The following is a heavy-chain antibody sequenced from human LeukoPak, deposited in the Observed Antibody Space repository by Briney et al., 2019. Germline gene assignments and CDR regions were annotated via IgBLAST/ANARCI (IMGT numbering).Heavy chain of an antibody. Sequence: GGSLRLSCAASGFTFTIHYMTWVRQAPGMGLEWVANINQDGSEKYYVDSVKGRFTISRDNAKNSLYLQMNGLRAEDTAVYYCARGRDWFDPLGQGTLVAVSS. V-gene: IGHV3-7*04. CDR2: INQDGSEK. CDR3: ARGRDWFDP. CDR1: GFTFTIHY. J-gene: IGHJ5*02.